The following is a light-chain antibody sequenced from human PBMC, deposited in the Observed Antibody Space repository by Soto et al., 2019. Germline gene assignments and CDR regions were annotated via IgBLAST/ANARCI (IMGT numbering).Light chain of an antibody. V-gene: IGKV3-11*01. CDR2: DAS. CDR1: ETVDTY. CDR3: QQRSNWLT. Sequence: EIVLTQSPATLSLSPGERATLSCRASETVDTYLAWYQQKPGQAPRLLIYDASNRATGISARFGGRGSGTDFTLTISSLEPEDVAAYYCQQRSNWLTFGGGTKVEIK. J-gene: IGKJ4*01.